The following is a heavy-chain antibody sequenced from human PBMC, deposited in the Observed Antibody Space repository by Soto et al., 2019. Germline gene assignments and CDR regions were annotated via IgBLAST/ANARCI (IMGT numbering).Heavy chain of an antibody. D-gene: IGHD1-26*01. Sequence: EVQLVESGGGLVQPGGSLRLSCAASGFTFSNHYMDWVRQAPGKGLEWVGRTKNKANSYSTEYAASVKGRFTISRDDSKNSLYLQLNSLETEDTAVYYCARYSGSYSRSLDLWGRGTLVTVSS. J-gene: IGHJ2*01. CDR2: TKNKANSYST. V-gene: IGHV3-72*01. CDR3: ARYSGSYSRSLDL. CDR1: GFTFSNHY.